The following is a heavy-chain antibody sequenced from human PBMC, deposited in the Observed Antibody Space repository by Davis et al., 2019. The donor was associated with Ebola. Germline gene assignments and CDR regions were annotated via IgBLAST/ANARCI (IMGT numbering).Heavy chain of an antibody. Sequence: PGGSLRLSCAASGFTFSFYAMSWVRQAPGKGLEWVSIIDGSGSNTYYTDSVKGRFTISRDNSRNMLYLQMDSLRAEDTAIYYCTTPGGQDSGYDVFDIWGQGTMVTVSS. J-gene: IGHJ3*02. D-gene: IGHD5-12*01. V-gene: IGHV3-23*01. CDR2: IDGSGSNT. CDR1: GFTFSFYA. CDR3: TTPGGQDSGYDVFDI.